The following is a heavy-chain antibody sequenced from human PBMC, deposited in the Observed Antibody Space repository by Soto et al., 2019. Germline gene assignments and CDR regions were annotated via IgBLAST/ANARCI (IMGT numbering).Heavy chain of an antibody. Sequence: QVQLQESGPGLVKPSQTLSLTCTVSGGSISSGGYYWSWIRQHPGKGLEWIGYIYYSGSTYYNPSLKSLVTISVDTSKNQFSLKLSSVTAADTAVYYCAREIQLLCFGEPHNWFDPWGQGTLVTVSS. J-gene: IGHJ5*02. D-gene: IGHD3-10*01. CDR1: GGSISSGGYY. V-gene: IGHV4-31*01. CDR3: AREIQLLCFGEPHNWFDP. CDR2: IYYSGST.